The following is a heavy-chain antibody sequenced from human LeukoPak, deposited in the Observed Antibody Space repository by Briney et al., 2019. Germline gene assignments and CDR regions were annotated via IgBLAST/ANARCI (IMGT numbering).Heavy chain of an antibody. CDR1: GFTFSRYD. CDR3: ARAVAMTGAFRGNWFDP. V-gene: IGHV3-30-3*01. D-gene: IGHD6-19*01. Sequence: GGSLRLSCVASGFTFSRYDIHWVRQAPGKGLQWVAVISFDGGNEIYADSVKGRFTISRDNSKNTLSLQMDSLRAKDTAVYYCARAVAMTGAFRGNWFDPWGQGTLVTVSS. CDR2: ISFDGGNE. J-gene: IGHJ5*02.